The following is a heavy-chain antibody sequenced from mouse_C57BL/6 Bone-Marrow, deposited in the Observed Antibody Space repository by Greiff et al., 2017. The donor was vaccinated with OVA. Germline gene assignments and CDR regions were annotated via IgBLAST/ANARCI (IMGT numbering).Heavy chain of an antibody. J-gene: IGHJ1*03. V-gene: IGHV1-62-2*01. Sequence: VQGVESGAELVKPGASVKLSCKASGYTFTEYTIHWVKQRSGQGLEWIGWFYPGSGSIKYNEKFKDKATLTADKSSSTVYMELSRLTSEDSAVYFCARHEVPYYYGSWYFDVWGTGTTVTVSS. CDR1: GYTFTEYT. D-gene: IGHD1-1*01. CDR2: FYPGSGSI. CDR3: ARHEVPYYYGSWYFDV.